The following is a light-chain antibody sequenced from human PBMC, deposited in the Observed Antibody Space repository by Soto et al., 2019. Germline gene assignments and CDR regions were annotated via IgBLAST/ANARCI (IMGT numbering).Light chain of an antibody. CDR2: DNY. Sequence: QSVLTQPPSVSAAPGQRVTISCSGSSSNIGSNYVSWYQQLPGTAPKLLIYDNYKRPSGIPDRFSGSTSGTSATLAIAGLQTGDEADYYCDSWDNSLSVVLFGGGTKLPVL. CDR1: SSNIGSNY. V-gene: IGLV1-51*01. CDR3: DSWDNSLSVVL. J-gene: IGLJ2*01.